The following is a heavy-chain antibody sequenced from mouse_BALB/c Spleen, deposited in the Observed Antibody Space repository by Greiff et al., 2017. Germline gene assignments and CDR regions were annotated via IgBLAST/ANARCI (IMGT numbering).Heavy chain of an antibody. J-gene: IGHJ1*01. V-gene: IGHV5-12-1*01. D-gene: IGHD1-1*01. CDR3: ARQYYYGSNPLVRYFDV. CDR1: GFAFSSYD. CDR2: ISSGGGST. Sequence: EVQLVESGGGLVKPGGSLKLSCAASGFAFSSYDMSWVRQTPEKRLEWVAYISSGGGSTYYPDTVKGRFTISRDNAKNTLYLQMSSLKSEDTAMYYCARQYYYGSNPLVRYFDVWGAGTTVTVSS.